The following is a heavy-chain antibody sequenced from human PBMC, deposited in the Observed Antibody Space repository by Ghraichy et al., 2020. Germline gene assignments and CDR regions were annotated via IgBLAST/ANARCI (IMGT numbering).Heavy chain of an antibody. CDR3: ARDKGRYGDPNWFDP. CDR2: ISSSSTI. J-gene: IGHJ5*02. Sequence: GGSLRLSCAASGFTFSSYSMNWVRQAPGKGLEWVSYISSSSTIYYADSVKGRFTISRDNVKNSLYLQMNSLRDEDTAVYYCARDKGRYGDPNWFDPWGQGTLVTVSS. D-gene: IGHD4-17*01. V-gene: IGHV3-48*02. CDR1: GFTFSSYS.